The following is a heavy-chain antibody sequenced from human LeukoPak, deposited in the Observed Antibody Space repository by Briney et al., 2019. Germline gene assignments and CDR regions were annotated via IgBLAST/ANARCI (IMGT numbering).Heavy chain of an antibody. CDR1: GFTFSSYG. CDR2: ITGSGETT. CDR3: AKIQGYFDY. Sequence: GGSLRLSCAACGFTFSSYGMIWVRQPPGKGPQWVSAITGSGETTYYADSVKDPFTISRDNSKNTLYLQMNSLRAGATAVYYCAKIQGYFDYWGQGNLVTVSS. J-gene: IGHJ4*02. V-gene: IGHV3-23*01.